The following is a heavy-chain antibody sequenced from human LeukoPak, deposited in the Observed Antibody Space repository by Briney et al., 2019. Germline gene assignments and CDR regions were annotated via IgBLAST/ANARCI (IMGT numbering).Heavy chain of an antibody. D-gene: IGHD4-17*01. CDR3: ARAGYGDSDFDY. CDR1: GYSISTSYY. CDR2: IYHSGNT. J-gene: IGHJ4*02. V-gene: IGHV4-38-2*02. Sequence: SETLSLTCTVSGYSISTSYYWGWIRPPPGKGLEWIGSIYHSGNTYYNPSLKSRVTISVDTSKNQFSLKLNSVTAADTAVYYCARAGYGDSDFDYWGQGTLVTVSS.